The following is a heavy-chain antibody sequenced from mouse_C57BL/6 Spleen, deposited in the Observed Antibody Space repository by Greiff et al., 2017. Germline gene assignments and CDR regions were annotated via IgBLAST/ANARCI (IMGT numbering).Heavy chain of an antibody. D-gene: IGHD1-1*01. Sequence: VQLQESGPELVKPGASVKISCKASGYAFSSSWMNWVKQRPGKGLEWIGRIYPGDGDTNYNGKFKGKATLTADKSSSTAYMQLSSLTSEDSAVYFCAIYYSLYAMDYWGQGAPVTVSS. V-gene: IGHV1-82*01. CDR2: IYPGDGDT. J-gene: IGHJ4*01. CDR1: GYAFSSSW. CDR3: AIYYSLYAMDY.